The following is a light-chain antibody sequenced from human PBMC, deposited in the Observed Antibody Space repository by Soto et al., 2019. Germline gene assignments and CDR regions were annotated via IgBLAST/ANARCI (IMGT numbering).Light chain of an antibody. CDR2: GAS. CDR3: QQYNNWPPGV. CDR1: QSVSSN. J-gene: IGKJ1*01. Sequence: EIVMTQSPATLSVSPGERATLSCRASQSVSSNLAWYQQKPGQAPRLLIYGASTRATGIPARFSGSGSGTEVTLPISSLQSEDFAVYYCQQYNNWPPGVFGQGTKVEIK. V-gene: IGKV3-15*01.